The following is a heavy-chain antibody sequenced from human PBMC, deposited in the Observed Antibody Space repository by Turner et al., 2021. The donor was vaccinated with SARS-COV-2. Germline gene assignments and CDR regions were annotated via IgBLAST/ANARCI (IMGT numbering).Heavy chain of an antibody. CDR1: GFTFSTYA. Sequence: QVQLVESGGGVVQPGRSLRLSCAASGFTFSTYAMHWVRQAPGKGLEWVAVISYDGSDKYYADSVKGRFTISRDNSKNTLYLQMNSLRAEDTAVYYCARDGSGYYDSSGLLDYWGQGTLVTVSS. D-gene: IGHD3-22*01. V-gene: IGHV3-30*04. J-gene: IGHJ4*02. CDR2: ISYDGSDK. CDR3: ARDGSGYYDSSGLLDY.